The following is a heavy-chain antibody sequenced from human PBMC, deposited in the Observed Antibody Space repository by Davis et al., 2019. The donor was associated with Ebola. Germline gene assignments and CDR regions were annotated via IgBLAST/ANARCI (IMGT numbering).Heavy chain of an antibody. D-gene: IGHD3-22*01. J-gene: IGHJ5*02. CDR3: AKPRWPTMIIASWFDP. Sequence: GESLKISCAVSGFTFSSYGMHWLRQAPGKGLEWVAVISYDGSNKYYADSVKGRFTISRDNSKNTLYLQMDSLRAEDTAVYYCAKPRWPTMIIASWFDPWGQGTLVTVSS. CDR2: ISYDGSNK. CDR1: GFTFSSYG. V-gene: IGHV3-30*18.